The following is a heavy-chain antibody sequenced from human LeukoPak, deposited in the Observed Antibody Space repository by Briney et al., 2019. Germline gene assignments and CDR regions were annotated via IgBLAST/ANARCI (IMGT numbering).Heavy chain of an antibody. CDR3: ARQVSREGHFDY. J-gene: IGHJ4*02. CDR2: IKEDTSQK. D-gene: IGHD1-26*01. V-gene: IGHV3-7*01. Sequence: PGGSLRLSCAASGFTFNNYWMSWVRQGPGKGLEWVAHIKEDTSQKYYVGSVEGRFTISRDNARNSLYLQMNSLRGEDTAVYFSARQVSREGHFDYWGQGALVTVSS. CDR1: GFTFNNYW.